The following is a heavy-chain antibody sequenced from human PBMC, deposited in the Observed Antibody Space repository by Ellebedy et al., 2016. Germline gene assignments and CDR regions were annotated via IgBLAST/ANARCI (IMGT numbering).Heavy chain of an antibody. CDR1: GFTFSSYA. CDR3: AKEPGYSGGWYDY. CDR2: ISGGGGST. J-gene: IGHJ4*02. D-gene: IGHD6-19*01. Sequence: GESLKISXPASGFTFSSYAMSWVRQAPGKGLEWVSSISGGGGSTYYADSMRGRFTISRDNSKNTLYLQMNSLRDEDTAVYFCAKEPGYSGGWYDYWGQGTLVTVSS. V-gene: IGHV3-23*01.